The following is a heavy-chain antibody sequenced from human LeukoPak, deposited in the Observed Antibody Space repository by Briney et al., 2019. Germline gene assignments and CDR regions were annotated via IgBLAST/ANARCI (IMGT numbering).Heavy chain of an antibody. J-gene: IGHJ6*02. CDR3: ETYTHWVAGDV. V-gene: IGHV3-7*01. CDR2: MNQDGSAK. CDR1: GFTFSDSW. Sequence: TGGSLRLSCAASGFTFSDSWMSWVRQAPGKGLEWVANMNQDGSAKDYVDSVKGRFTISRDNARNSLYLQMSSLRAEDTAVYYCETYTHWVAGDVWGQGTTVTVSS. D-gene: IGHD3-16*01.